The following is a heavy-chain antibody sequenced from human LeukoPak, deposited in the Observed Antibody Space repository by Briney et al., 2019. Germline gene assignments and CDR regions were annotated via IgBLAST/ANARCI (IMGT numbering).Heavy chain of an antibody. CDR1: GFTFSSYW. Sequence: GGSLRLSCAASGFTFSSYWMSWVRQAPGKGLEWVANIKQDGSEKYYVDSVKGRFTISRDNAKNSLYLQMNSLRAEDTAVYYCASGGGGVVVPAARRPFVYWGQGTLVTVSS. D-gene: IGHD2-2*01. CDR3: ASGGGGVVVPAARRPFVY. J-gene: IGHJ4*02. CDR2: IKQDGSEK. V-gene: IGHV3-7*01.